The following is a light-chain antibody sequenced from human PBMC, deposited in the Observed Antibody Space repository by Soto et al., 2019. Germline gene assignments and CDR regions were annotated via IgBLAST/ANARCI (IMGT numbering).Light chain of an antibody. CDR1: SSNIGINT. Sequence: QSVLTQPPSASGTPGQRVTISCSGSSSNIGINTVNWYQQLPGTAPKLLIYSSNQRPSGVPDRFSGSKSGTSASLAISGLQSKDEADYYCAAWDDSLNGPVFGTGTKVTVL. CDR3: AAWDDSLNGPV. V-gene: IGLV1-44*01. J-gene: IGLJ1*01. CDR2: SSN.